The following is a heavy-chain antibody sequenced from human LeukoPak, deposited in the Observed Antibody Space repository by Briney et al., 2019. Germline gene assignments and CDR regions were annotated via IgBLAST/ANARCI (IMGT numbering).Heavy chain of an antibody. D-gene: IGHD6-19*01. CDR3: ARDPGWGAYDI. J-gene: IGHJ3*02. CDR2: MDSDGSTK. V-gene: IGHV3-7*01. Sequence: GGSLRLSCAASGFTFSSFWMTWVRQAPGRELESVASMDSDGSTKNYVGSVKGRFTISRDNAKNSLYLQMNSLRGEDTSMYYCARDPGWGAYDIWGQGTMVTVSS. CDR1: GFTFSSFW.